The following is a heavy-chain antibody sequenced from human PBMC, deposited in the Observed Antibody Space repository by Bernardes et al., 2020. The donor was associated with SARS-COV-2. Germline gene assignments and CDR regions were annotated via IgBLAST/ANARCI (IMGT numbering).Heavy chain of an antibody. V-gene: IGHV3-21*01. CDR2: ISPTSYSV. J-gene: IGHJ3*01. CDR3: TRDHGLFRRDHDVFDF. CDR1: GFTFRSSS. D-gene: IGHD4-17*01. Sequence: AGPLFLSCAASGFTFRSSSMNWVRQAPGQGLEWVSSISPTSYSVYYADSVKGRFTVSRDNAENSLYLQMKSLRAEDTAVYYCTRDHGLFRRDHDVFDFWGQGTMVTVSS.